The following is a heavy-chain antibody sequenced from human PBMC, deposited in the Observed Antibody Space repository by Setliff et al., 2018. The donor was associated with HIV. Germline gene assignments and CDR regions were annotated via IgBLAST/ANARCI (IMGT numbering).Heavy chain of an antibody. CDR2: IYPGDSET. J-gene: IGHJ2*01. Sequence: ESLKISCKGSGYKFGDYWIGWVRQMPGKGPEWMGIIYPGDSETRHSPSFEGQVTISADKSISTAYLKWNSLKASDTAMYYCARSDYDVLTGFWYFDVWGRGTLVTVSS. CDR3: ARSDYDVLTGFWYFDV. V-gene: IGHV5-51*01. CDR1: GYKFGDYW. D-gene: IGHD3-9*01.